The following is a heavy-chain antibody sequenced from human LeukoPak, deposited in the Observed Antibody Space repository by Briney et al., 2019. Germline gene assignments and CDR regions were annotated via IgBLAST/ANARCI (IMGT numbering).Heavy chain of an antibody. V-gene: IGHV1-58*02. CDR1: GFTFTSSA. J-gene: IGHJ4*02. CDR3: AASHYDSSGYCFDY. D-gene: IGHD3-22*01. Sequence: SVKVSCKASGFTFTSSAMQWVRRARGQRLEWIGWIVVGNGNTNYAQKFQERVTITRDMSTSTAYMELSSLRSEDTAVYYCAASHYDSSGYCFDYWGQGTLVTVSS. CDR2: IVVGNGNT.